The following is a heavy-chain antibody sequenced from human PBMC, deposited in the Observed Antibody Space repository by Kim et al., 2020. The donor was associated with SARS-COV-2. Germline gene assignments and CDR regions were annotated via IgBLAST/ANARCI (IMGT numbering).Heavy chain of an antibody. V-gene: IGHV4-34*01. CDR3: ASGKEDLCSGGSCYFRYYYYGMDV. Sequence: SETLSLTCAVYGGSFSGYYWSWIRQPPGKGLEWIGEINHSGSTNYNPSLKSRVTISVDTSKNQFSLKLSSVTAADTAVYYCASGKEDLCSGGSCYFRYYYYGMDVWGQGTTVTVSS. CDR1: GGSFSGYY. D-gene: IGHD2-15*01. J-gene: IGHJ6*02. CDR2: INHSGST.